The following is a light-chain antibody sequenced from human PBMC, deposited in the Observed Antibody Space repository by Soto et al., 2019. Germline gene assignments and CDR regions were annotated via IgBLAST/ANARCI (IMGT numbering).Light chain of an antibody. CDR3: SHARSIPAT. CDR1: QTISSRY. Sequence: GERATLSCRTSQTISSRYLTWYQQKPGQVPRLLIYGASSRATGIPDRFSGSGSGTDFTLTISRLEPGDVAVNYCSHARSIPATFRYGSKVDSK. CDR2: GAS. V-gene: IGKV3-20*01. J-gene: IGKJ1*01.